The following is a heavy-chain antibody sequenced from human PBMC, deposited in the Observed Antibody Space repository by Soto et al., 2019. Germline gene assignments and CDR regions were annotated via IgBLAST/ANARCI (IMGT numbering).Heavy chain of an antibody. Sequence: QVQLLQSGAEVKKPGASVKVSCKASGYTFTNYAMHWVRQAPGQRLEWMGWINAGNGNTKYSQKFQGRVTITRYTSASTAYMELSSLRSEDTAVYYCARGGSLYWYFDLWGRGTLFTVSS. CDR1: GYTFTNYA. CDR2: INAGNGNT. J-gene: IGHJ2*01. D-gene: IGHD1-26*01. V-gene: IGHV1-3*01. CDR3: ARGGSLYWYFDL.